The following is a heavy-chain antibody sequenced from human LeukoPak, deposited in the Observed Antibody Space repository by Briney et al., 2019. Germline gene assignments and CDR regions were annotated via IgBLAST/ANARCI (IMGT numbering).Heavy chain of an antibody. D-gene: IGHD3-10*01. J-gene: IGHJ4*02. CDR1: GYIFTTYW. CDR3: ARHRDTPDGGFFDS. CDR2: TYPGDSDT. V-gene: IGHV5-51*01. Sequence: KDGESLKISCKGSGYIFTTYWIGWVRQMPRKGLEWMGITYPGDSDTRYSPSFQGQVTISADKSISTAYLQWISLKASDTATYYCARHRDTPDGGFFDSWGQGTLVTVSS.